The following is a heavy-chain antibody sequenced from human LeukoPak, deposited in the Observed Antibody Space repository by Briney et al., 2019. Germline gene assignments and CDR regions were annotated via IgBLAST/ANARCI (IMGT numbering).Heavy chain of an antibody. CDR3: ARDRRYYDSSGYRGFDY. V-gene: IGHV3-30*03. CDR2: ISYDGSNK. CDR1: GFTFSSYW. Sequence: PGGSLRLSCAASGFTFSSYWMSWVRQAPGKGLEWVAVISYDGSNKYYADSVKGRFTISRDNSKNTLYLQMNSLRAEDTAVYYCARDRRYYDSSGYRGFDYWGQGTLVTVSS. D-gene: IGHD3-22*01. J-gene: IGHJ4*02.